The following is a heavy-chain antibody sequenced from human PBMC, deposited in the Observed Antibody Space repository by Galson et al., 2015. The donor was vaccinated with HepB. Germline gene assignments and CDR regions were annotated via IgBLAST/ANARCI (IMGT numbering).Heavy chain of an antibody. D-gene: IGHD3-9*01. J-gene: IGHJ5*01. CDR1: GGSISSSAYY. CDR3: ARHRNFDWLINWFDS. Sequence: ETLSLTCTVSGGSISSSAYYWGWIRQPPGKGLEWIGSINYSGSTYYNPSLKSRVTISLDTSKNHFSLKLSSVTAADTAVYYCARHRNFDWLINWFDSWGQGTLVTVSS. CDR2: INYSGST. V-gene: IGHV4-39*01.